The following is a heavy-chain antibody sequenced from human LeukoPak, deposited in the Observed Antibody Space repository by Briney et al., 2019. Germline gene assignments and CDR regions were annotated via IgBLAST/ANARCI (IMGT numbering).Heavy chain of an antibody. CDR2: TKPDGTAE. CDR1: VFTHRNYW. D-gene: IGHD2-15*01. Sequence: GGTLRLFRASSVFTHRNYWIGWAPEARGKGLEWVANTKPDGTAEYYADSLRGRFTTSRDNANNFLYLQMNSLRGEDTAVYYCVRDGGLHTHFDYWGQGTLVTVSS. J-gene: IGHJ4*02. CDR3: VRDGGLHTHFDY. V-gene: IGHV3-7*01.